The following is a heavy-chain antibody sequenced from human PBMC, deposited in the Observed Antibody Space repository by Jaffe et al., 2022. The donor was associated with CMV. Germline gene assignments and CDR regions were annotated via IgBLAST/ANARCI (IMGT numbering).Heavy chain of an antibody. D-gene: IGHD2-15*01. CDR1: GFTVSSNY. CDR2: IYSGGST. J-gene: IGHJ5*02. Sequence: EVQLVESGGGLIQPGGSLRLSCAASGFTVSSNYMSWVRQAPGKGLEWVSVIYSGGSTYYADSVKGRFTISRDNSKNTLYLQMNSLRAEDTAVYYCAREVCGGSCYEQNGWFDPWGQGTLVTVSS. V-gene: IGHV3-53*01. CDR3: AREVCGGSCYEQNGWFDP.